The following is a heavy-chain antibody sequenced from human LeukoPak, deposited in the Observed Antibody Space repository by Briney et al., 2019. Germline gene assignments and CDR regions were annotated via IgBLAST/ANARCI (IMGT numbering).Heavy chain of an antibody. CDR3: ALMRDGYTH. J-gene: IGHJ4*02. CDR1: GFIFSNYG. CDR2: IRHDGSHK. V-gene: IGHV3-30*02. Sequence: GGSLRLSCTASGFIFSNYGMHWVRQAPGKGLEWVAFIRHDGSHKSYADSVKGRFTISRDNSKNTLSLQMISLRADDTAVYYCALMRDGYTHWGQGLLVTVSS. D-gene: IGHD5-24*01.